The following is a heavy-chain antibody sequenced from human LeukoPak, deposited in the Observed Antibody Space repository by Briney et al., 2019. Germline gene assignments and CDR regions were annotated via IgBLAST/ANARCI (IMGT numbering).Heavy chain of an antibody. Sequence: GESLKISCKGSGYSFASYWIGWVRQMPGKGLEWMGIIYPGDSDTRYSPSFQGQVTITADTSINSAYLQWSSLKASDTAMYYCARRSQMATIDFDYWGQGTLVTVSS. D-gene: IGHD5-24*01. CDR2: IYPGDSDT. CDR1: GYSFASYW. V-gene: IGHV5-51*01. CDR3: ARRSQMATIDFDY. J-gene: IGHJ4*02.